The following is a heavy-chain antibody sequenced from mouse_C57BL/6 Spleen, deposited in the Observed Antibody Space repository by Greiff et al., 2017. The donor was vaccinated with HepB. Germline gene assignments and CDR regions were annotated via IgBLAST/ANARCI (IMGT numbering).Heavy chain of an antibody. J-gene: IGHJ1*03. Sequence: EVKLVESGGGLVKPGGSLKLSCAASGFTFSSYAMSWVRQTPEKRLEWVATISDGGSYTYYPDNVKGRFTISRDNAKNNLYLQMSHLKSEDTAMYYCARGALRLWYFDVWGTGTTVTVSS. CDR2: ISDGGSYT. D-gene: IGHD2-12*01. CDR1: GFTFSSYA. V-gene: IGHV5-4*03. CDR3: ARGALRLWYFDV.